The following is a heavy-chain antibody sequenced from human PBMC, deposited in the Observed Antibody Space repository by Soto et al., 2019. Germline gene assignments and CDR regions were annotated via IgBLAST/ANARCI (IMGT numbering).Heavy chain of an antibody. Sequence: PSETLSLTCIVSGGSISSVTYYWGWIRQPPGKGPEWIGSISYSGSTYYNPSLKSRVTISVDPSKNQFSLKLRSVTAADTAVYYCARQHYYGSGNYWGQGTLVTVSS. CDR3: ARQHYYGSGNY. D-gene: IGHD3-10*01. V-gene: IGHV4-39*01. J-gene: IGHJ4*02. CDR1: GGSISSVTYY. CDR2: ISYSGST.